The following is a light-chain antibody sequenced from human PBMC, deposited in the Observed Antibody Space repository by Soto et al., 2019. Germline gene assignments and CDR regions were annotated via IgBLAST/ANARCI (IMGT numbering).Light chain of an antibody. CDR3: SSYTTSNTVVL. CDR2: DVT. Sequence: QSALTQPASVSGSPGQSITISCTGTTSDIGAYNYVSWYQHHPGKAPKLLIYDVTDRPSGVSDRFSGSKSGNTASLTISGLQAEDEADYCCSSYTTSNTVVLFGGGTKLTVL. V-gene: IGLV2-14*03. CDR1: TSDIGAYNY. J-gene: IGLJ2*01.